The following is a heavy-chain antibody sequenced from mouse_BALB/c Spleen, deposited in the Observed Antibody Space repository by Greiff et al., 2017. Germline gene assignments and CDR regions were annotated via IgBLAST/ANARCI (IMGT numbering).Heavy chain of an antibody. Sequence: EVKLVESGPGLVKPSQSLSLTCTVTGYSITSDYAWNWIRQFPGNKLEWMGYISYSGSTSYNPSLKSRISITRDTSKNQFFLQLNSVTTEDTATYYCAELGGYAMDYWGQGTSVTVSS. D-gene: IGHD4-1*01. CDR1: GYSITSDYA. CDR3: AELGGYAMDY. J-gene: IGHJ4*01. V-gene: IGHV3-2*02. CDR2: ISYSGST.